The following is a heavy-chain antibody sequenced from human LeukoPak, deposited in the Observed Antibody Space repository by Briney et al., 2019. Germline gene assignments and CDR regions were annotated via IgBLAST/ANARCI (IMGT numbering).Heavy chain of an antibody. J-gene: IGHJ4*02. CDR2: ISRSSSDT. D-gene: IGHD4-17*01. V-gene: IGHV3-11*06. CDR1: GFTFSDYY. CDR3: ASGGPVTTYDFDY. Sequence: GGSLRLSCTGSGFTFSDYYMSWIRQAPGKGLEWISYISRSSSDTNYADSVKGRFTISRDNAKNSLYLQMNSLRAEDTAVYYCASGGPVTTYDFDYWGQGTLVTVSS.